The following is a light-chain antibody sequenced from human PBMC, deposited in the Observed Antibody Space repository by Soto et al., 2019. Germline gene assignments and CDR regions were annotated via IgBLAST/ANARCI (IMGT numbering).Light chain of an antibody. CDR1: SSDVGGYNY. CDR2: EVS. CDR3: SSYAGSNILYV. V-gene: IGLV2-8*01. J-gene: IGLJ1*01. Sequence: QSVLTQPPSASGSPGQSVTISCTGTSSDVGGYNYVSWYQQHPGKAPKLMIYEVSKRHSGVPDRFSGSKSGNTASLTVSGLQAEDEADYYCSSYAGSNILYVFGTGTKLTVL.